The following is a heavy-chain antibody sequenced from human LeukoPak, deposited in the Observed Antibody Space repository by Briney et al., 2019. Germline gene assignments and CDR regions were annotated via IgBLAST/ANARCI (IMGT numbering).Heavy chain of an antibody. V-gene: IGHV3-9*01. CDR1: GFTFDDYA. CDR3: SKDRAEGYYFDY. CDR2: ISWNSGSI. Sequence: PGGSLRLSCAASGFTFDDYAMRWARQAPGKGLEWVSCISWNSGSIGYAHSVKGRFTISRDNAKNSLYLQMNSLRAEDTSFYYCSKDRAEGYYFDYWGQGTLVTVLS. J-gene: IGHJ4*02.